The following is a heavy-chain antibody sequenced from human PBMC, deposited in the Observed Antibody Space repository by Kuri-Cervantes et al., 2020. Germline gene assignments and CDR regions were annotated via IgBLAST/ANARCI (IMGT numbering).Heavy chain of an antibody. D-gene: IGHD6-13*01. V-gene: IGHV4-39*02. CDR2: IYYSGST. Sequence: SETLSLTCTVSGDSISSSSYYWGWIRQPPGKGLEWIGSIYYSGSTYYNPSLKSRVTISVDTSKNQFSLKLSSVTAADTAVYYCARENTGSSHYYDYWGQGTLVTVSS. CDR1: GDSISSSSYY. J-gene: IGHJ4*02. CDR3: ARENTGSSHYYDY.